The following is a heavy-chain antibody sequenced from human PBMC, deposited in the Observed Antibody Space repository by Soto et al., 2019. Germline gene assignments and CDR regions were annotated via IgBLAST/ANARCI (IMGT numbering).Heavy chain of an antibody. V-gene: IGHV6-1*01. D-gene: IGHD2-2*01. CDR3: ARDKVVVVPAATRGEKYYYYYMDV. J-gene: IGHJ6*03. Sequence: SPTLSLTCAISGDSVSSNSAAWNWIRQSPSRGLEWLGRTYYRSKWYNDYAVSVKSRITINPDTSKNQFSLQLNSVTPEDTAVYYCARDKVVVVPAATRGEKYYYYYMDVWGKGTTVTVSS. CDR2: TYYRSKWYN. CDR1: GDSVSSNSAA.